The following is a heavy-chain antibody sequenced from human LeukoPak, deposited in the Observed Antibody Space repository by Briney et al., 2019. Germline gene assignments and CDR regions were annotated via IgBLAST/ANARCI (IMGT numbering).Heavy chain of an antibody. J-gene: IGHJ5*02. CDR3: ARSGVVVAALERGVANWFDP. CDR2: ISSSSSYI. V-gene: IGHV3-21*01. Sequence: GGSLRPSCAASRFTFSSYSMNWVRQAPGKGLEWVSSISSSSSYIYYADSVKGRFTISRDNAKNSLFLQMNSLRAEDTAVYYCARSGVVVAALERGVANWFDPWGQGTLVTVSS. CDR1: RFTFSSYS. D-gene: IGHD2-15*01.